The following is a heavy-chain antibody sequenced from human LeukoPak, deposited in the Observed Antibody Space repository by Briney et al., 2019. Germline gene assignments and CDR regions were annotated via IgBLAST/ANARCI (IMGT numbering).Heavy chain of an antibody. CDR2: INCNSGVT. Sequence: ASVKVSCKASGYTFIGYFLHWVRQAPGQGPEWMGRINCNSGVTEYGHNFQGRVTMTRDTSINTAYMELTRLISDDTATYYCARDLSSTANWEFDFWGPGTLVTVSS. CDR3: ARDLSSTANWEFDF. CDR1: GYTFIGYF. V-gene: IGHV1-2*06. J-gene: IGHJ4*02. D-gene: IGHD7-27*01.